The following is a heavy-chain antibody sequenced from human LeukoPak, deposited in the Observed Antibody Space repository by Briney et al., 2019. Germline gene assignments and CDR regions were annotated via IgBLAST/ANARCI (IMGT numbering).Heavy chain of an antibody. V-gene: IGHV3-7*01. Sequence: PGGSLRLSCAASGFTFSTYWMSWVRQAPGKGLEWVADIKQDGSEKYYVDSVKGRFTISRDNAKNSLYLQMNSVRAEDTAVYYCARAVPYCSSTSCYRKMFDYWGQGTLVTVSS. CDR2: IKQDGSEK. CDR3: ARAVPYCSSTSCYRKMFDY. D-gene: IGHD2-2*02. J-gene: IGHJ4*02. CDR1: GFTFSTYW.